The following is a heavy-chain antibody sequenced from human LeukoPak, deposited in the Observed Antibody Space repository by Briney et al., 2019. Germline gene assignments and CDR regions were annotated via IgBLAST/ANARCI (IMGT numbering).Heavy chain of an antibody. CDR3: ARPGYCSGGSCYIDY. V-gene: IGHV5-51*01. Sequence: GESLKISCKGSGPSFTSYWIGWVRQMPGKGLEWMGIIYPGDSDTRYSPSFQGQVTISADKSISTAYLQWSSLKASDTAMYYCARPGYCSGGSCYIDYWGQGTLVTVSS. J-gene: IGHJ4*02. CDR1: GPSFTSYW. CDR2: IYPGDSDT. D-gene: IGHD2-15*01.